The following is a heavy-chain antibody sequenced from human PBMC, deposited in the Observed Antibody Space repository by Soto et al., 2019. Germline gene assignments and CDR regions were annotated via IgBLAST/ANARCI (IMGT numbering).Heavy chain of an antibody. CDR3: ARDRVMLTFGGASEEWGIDS. Sequence: QVQLQESGPGLLKPSQTLSLTCNVSGDSITSSDHYWGGIRQLPGKGLEWIGYIFYSGPTYYNPSLKSRVTISVDTSKNQFSLKLNSVTAADTAVYYCARDRVMLTFGGASEEWGIDSWGQGTLVTVSS. V-gene: IGHV4-31*03. D-gene: IGHD3-16*01. CDR2: IFYSGPT. J-gene: IGHJ4*02. CDR1: GDSITSSDHY.